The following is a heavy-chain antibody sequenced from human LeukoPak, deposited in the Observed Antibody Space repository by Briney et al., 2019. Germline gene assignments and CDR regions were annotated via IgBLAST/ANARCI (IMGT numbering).Heavy chain of an antibody. CDR1: GGSTSSSSYY. V-gene: IGHV4-39*07. D-gene: IGHD2-2*01. J-gene: IGHJ1*01. Sequence: PSETLSLTCTVSGGSTSSSSYYWGWIRQPPGKGLEWIGSIYYSGSTYYNPSLKSRVTISVDTSKNQFSLKLSSVTAADTAVYYCARGVPAAMFYFQHWGQGTLVTVSS. CDR2: IYYSGST. CDR3: ARGVPAAMFYFQH.